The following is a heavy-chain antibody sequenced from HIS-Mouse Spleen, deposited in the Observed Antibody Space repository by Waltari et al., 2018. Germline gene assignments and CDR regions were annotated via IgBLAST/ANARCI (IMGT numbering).Heavy chain of an antibody. CDR1: GGSISSSSYY. Sequence: QLQLQESGPGLVKPSETLSLTCTVSGGSISSSSYYWGWIRQPPGKWLEWIGSIYYSGSTYYNPSLKRRVTISVDTSKNQFSLKLSSVTAADTAVYYCARGRRYYGSGSYGSFDYWGQGTLVTVSS. D-gene: IGHD3-10*01. J-gene: IGHJ4*02. CDR3: ARGRRYYGSGSYGSFDY. V-gene: IGHV4-39*07. CDR2: IYYSGST.